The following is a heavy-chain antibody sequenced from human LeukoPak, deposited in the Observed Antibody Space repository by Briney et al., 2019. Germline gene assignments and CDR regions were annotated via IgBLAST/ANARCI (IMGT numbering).Heavy chain of an antibody. J-gene: IGHJ6*03. CDR1: GFTFSSHW. CDR3: ARVVLYYSYIDV. Sequence: GGSPRLSCAASGFTFSSHWMTWVRQAPGKGLEWVANIKEDGSEKKYVDSVKGRFTISRDNAKNSLYLQMNSLRAEDTAVYYCARVVLYYSYIDVWGKGTTVTVSS. V-gene: IGHV3-7*01. CDR2: IKEDGSEK. D-gene: IGHD6-13*01.